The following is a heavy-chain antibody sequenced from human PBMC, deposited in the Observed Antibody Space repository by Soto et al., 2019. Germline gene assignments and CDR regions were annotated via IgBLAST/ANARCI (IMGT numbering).Heavy chain of an antibody. D-gene: IGHD3-3*01. CDR3: ARDEHYDFWSGYRRGWFDP. CDR1: GGKSIGGDDY. CDR2: IYYSGST. V-gene: IGHV4-30-4*01. Sequence: LSCSVSGGKSIGGDDYWSWIRQPPGKGLEWIGYIYYSGSTYYNPSLKSRVTISVDTSKNQFSLKLSSVTAADTAVYYCARDEHYDFWSGYRRGWFDPWGQGTLVTVSS. J-gene: IGHJ5*02.